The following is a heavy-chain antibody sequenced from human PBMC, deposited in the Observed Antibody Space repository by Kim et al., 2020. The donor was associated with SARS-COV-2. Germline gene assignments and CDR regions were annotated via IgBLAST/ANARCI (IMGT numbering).Heavy chain of an antibody. D-gene: IGHD4-17*01. Sequence: TNYSPSFQGHVTISADKSISTAYLQWSSLKASDTAMYYCASAYGDYVLDYWGQGTLVTVSS. CDR3: ASAYGDYVLDY. CDR2: T. J-gene: IGHJ4*02. V-gene: IGHV5-10-1*01.